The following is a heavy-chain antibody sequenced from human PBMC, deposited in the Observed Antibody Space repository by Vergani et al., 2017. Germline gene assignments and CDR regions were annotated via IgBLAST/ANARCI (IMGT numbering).Heavy chain of an antibody. CDR2: IIPILGIA. CDR1: VGTFSSYT. D-gene: IGHD3-22*01. Sequence: QVQLVQSGAEVKKPGSSVKVSCKASVGTFSSYTISWVRQAPGQGLEWMGRIIPILGIANYAQKFQGRVTITADKSTSTAYMELSSLRSEDTAVYYCASLASSSSGYYSDYWGQGTLVTVSS. J-gene: IGHJ4*02. CDR3: ASLASSSSGYYSDY. V-gene: IGHV1-69*02.